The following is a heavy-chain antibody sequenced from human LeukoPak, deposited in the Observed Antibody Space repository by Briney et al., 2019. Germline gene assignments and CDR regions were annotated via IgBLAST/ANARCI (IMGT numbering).Heavy chain of an antibody. V-gene: IGHV4-31*03. CDR1: GGSISSGGYY. D-gene: IGHD2-2*02. CDR3: ARDGSYCSSTSCYISGMDV. Sequence: SETLSLTCTVSGGSISSGGYYWSWIRQHPGKGLEWIGYIYYSGSTYYNPSLKSRVTISVVTSKNQFSMKLSSVTAADTAVYYCARDGSYCSSTSCYISGMDVWGQGTTVTVSS. CDR2: IYYSGST. J-gene: IGHJ6*02.